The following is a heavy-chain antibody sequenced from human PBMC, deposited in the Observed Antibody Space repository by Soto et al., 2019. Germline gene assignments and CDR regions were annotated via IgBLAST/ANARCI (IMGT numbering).Heavy chain of an antibody. CDR1: GGSISNAAYS. CDR3: ARERGGYGLFDS. J-gene: IGHJ4*02. V-gene: IGHV4-30-2*01. Sequence: PXETLSLTCTVSGGSISNAAYSWSWIRQPPGKGLEWIGYIYPSGMPFYNPSLRSRVTISIDRSNDQFSLNLKSVTAADTAVYYCARERGGYGLFDSWGQGTLVTVSS. CDR2: IYPSGMP. D-gene: IGHD5-18*01.